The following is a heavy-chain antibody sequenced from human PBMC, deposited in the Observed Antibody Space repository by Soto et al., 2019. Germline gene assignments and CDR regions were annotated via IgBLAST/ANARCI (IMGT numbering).Heavy chain of an antibody. Sequence: LSLPCTVSGGSISSGGYYWSWIRQHPGKGLEWIGYIYYSGSTYYNPSLKSRVAISVDTSKNQFSLKLSSVTAADTAVYYCARDLVTGTTGGMDVWGQGTTVTVSS. CDR2: IYYSGST. CDR1: GGSISSGGYY. V-gene: IGHV4-31*03. CDR3: ARDLVTGTTGGMDV. D-gene: IGHD1-7*01. J-gene: IGHJ6*02.